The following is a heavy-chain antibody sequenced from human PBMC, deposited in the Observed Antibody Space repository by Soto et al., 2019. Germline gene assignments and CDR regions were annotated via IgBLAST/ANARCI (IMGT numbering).Heavy chain of an antibody. V-gene: IGHV3-30*03. CDR3: ATDAAADFDF. CDR1: GVTFSTYG. J-gene: IGHJ4*02. D-gene: IGHD6-13*01. Sequence: QVQLVESGGGVVQPGRSLRLSCAASGVTFSTYGMHWVRQAPGKGLEWVAVMSHDGSNKYYADSVKGRFTISRDFSKNALFLQMYSLKPEDTAVYYCATDAAADFDFWGQGTLVTVSS. CDR2: MSHDGSNK.